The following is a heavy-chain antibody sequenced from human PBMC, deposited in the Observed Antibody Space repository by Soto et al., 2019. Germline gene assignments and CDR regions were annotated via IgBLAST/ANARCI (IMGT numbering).Heavy chain of an antibody. CDR1: GYTLTELS. D-gene: IGHD2-15*01. CDR2: FDPEDGET. J-gene: IGHJ4*02. CDR3: ATVGRRLSTLPNYFDY. V-gene: IGHV1-24*01. Sequence: ASVKVSCKVSGYTLTELSMHWVRQAPGKGLEWMGGFDPEDGETIYAQKFQGRVTMTEDTSTDTAYMELSSLRSEDTAMYYCATVGRRLSTLPNYFDYWGQGTLVTVSS.